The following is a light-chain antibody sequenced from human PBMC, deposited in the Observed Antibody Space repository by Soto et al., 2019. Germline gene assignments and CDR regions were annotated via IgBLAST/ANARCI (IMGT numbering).Light chain of an antibody. Sequence: QSVLTQSPSASASLGASVKLTCTLSSGHSSYAIAWHQQRPEKGPRYLMKLSSDGSHSKGDGIPDRFSGSSSGAERYLTISSLQAEDEGDYYCQTWGSGIVLFGGGTKLTVL. CDR3: QTWGSGIVL. CDR2: LSSDGSH. J-gene: IGLJ2*01. V-gene: IGLV4-69*01. CDR1: SGHSSYA.